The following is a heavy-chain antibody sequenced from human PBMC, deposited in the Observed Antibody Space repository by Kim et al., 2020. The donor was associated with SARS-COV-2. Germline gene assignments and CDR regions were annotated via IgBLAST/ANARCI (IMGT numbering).Heavy chain of an antibody. J-gene: IGHJ4*02. V-gene: IGHV5-10-1*01. CDR3: ARSSSGYDMFDY. D-gene: IGHD5-12*01. Sequence: SSPSFQGPVTISADKSISTAYLQWSSLKASDTAMYYCARSSSGYDMFDYWGQGTLVTVSS.